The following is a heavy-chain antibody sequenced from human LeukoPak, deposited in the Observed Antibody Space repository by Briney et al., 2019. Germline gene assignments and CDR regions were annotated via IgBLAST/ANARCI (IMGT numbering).Heavy chain of an antibody. J-gene: IGHJ6*02. CDR3: ARDWHYYDSSGYYYYYGMDV. D-gene: IGHD3-22*01. Sequence: ASVKVSCKASGYTFTSYAMHWVRQAPGQRLEWMGWINAGNGNTKYSQKFQGRVTITRDTSASTAYMELSSLRSEDTAVYYCARDWHYYDSSGYYYYYGMDVWGQGTTVTVS. V-gene: IGHV1-3*01. CDR1: GYTFTSYA. CDR2: INAGNGNT.